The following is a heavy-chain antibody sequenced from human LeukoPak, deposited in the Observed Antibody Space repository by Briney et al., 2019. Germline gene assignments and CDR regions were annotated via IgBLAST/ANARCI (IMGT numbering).Heavy chain of an antibody. CDR2: IIPIFGTA. D-gene: IGHD5-24*01. V-gene: IGHV1-69*05. CDR3: ARAESERGDGYNWEGFDY. J-gene: IGHJ4*02. CDR1: GGTFSSYA. Sequence: SVKVSCKASGGTFSSYAISWVRQAPGQGLEWMGRIIPIFGTANYVQKFQGRVTITTDESTSTAYMELSSLRSENTAVYYSARAESERGDGYNWEGFDYWGQGTLVTVSS.